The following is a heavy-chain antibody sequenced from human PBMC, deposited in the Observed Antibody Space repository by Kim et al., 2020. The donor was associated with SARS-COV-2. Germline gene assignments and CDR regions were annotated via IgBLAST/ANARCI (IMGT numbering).Heavy chain of an antibody. V-gene: IGHV1-18*01. D-gene: IGHD4-17*01. Sequence: QTLQGRVTMTTDTSTSTAYMELRSLRSDDTAVYYCAREVYYGDFPPHFDYWGQGTLVTVSS. CDR3: AREVYYGDFPPHFDY. J-gene: IGHJ4*02.